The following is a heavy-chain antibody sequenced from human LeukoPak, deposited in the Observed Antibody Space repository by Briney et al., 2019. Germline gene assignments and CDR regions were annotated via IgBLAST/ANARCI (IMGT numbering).Heavy chain of an antibody. D-gene: IGHD1-26*01. CDR1: GYTFTGYY. CDR3: ARLVGATREEAYYFDY. V-gene: IGHV1-2*06. J-gene: IGHJ4*02. CDR2: INPNSGGT. Sequence: ASVTVSCKASGYTFTGYYMHWVRQAPGQGLEWMGRINPNSGGTNYAQKFQGRVTMTRDTSISTAYMELSRLRSDDTAVYYCARLVGATREEAYYFDYWGQGTLVTVSS.